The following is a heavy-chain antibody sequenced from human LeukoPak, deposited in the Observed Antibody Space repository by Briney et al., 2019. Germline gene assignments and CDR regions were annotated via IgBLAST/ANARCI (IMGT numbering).Heavy chain of an antibody. CDR1: GFSFNDYA. D-gene: IGHD5-12*01. J-gene: IGHJ4*02. CDR2: IIGSSGST. V-gene: IGHV3-23*01. CDR3: AKGAYDYIEIAYFDY. Sequence: GGSLRLSCVASGFSFNDYAMNWVRQAPGKGLEWVSLIIGSSGSTFYADSVKGRFTISRDKSKNTLYLQMNSLRAEDTAVYYCAKGAYDYIEIAYFDYWGQGSLVTVSS.